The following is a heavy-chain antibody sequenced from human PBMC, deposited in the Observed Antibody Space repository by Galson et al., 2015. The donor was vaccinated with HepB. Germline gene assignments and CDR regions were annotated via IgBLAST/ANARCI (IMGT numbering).Heavy chain of an antibody. D-gene: IGHD6-13*01. J-gene: IGHJ4*02. CDR1: GFTFSSYG. CDR2: IWYDGSNK. CDR3: ARDTQEYSRSWYLGY. V-gene: IGHV3-33*01. Sequence: SLRLSCAASGFTFSSYGMHWVRQAPGKGLEWVAVIWYDGSNKYYADSVKGRFTISRDNSKNTLYLQMNSLRAEDTAVYYCARDTQEYSRSWYLGYWGQGTLVTVSS.